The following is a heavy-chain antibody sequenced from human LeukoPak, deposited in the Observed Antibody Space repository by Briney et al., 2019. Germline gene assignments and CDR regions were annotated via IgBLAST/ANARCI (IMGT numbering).Heavy chain of an antibody. CDR2: ISRSGGST. J-gene: IGHJ6*03. Sequence: PGGSLSLSCAASGFSFSSYVMSWVRQAPRKGLEWVSAISRSGGSTYYADSVKGRFTISRDNSKNTLYLQMNSLRAEDTALYYCASPFSTPRSNYYIDVWGKGTTVTVSS. CDR1: GFSFSSYV. CDR3: ASPFSTPRSNYYIDV. V-gene: IGHV3-23*01. D-gene: IGHD2-2*01.